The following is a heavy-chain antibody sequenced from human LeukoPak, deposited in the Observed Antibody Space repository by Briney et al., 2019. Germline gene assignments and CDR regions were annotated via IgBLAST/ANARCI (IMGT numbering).Heavy chain of an antibody. D-gene: IGHD5-12*01. Sequence: SVKVSCKASGGTFSSYAITWVRQAPGQGLDWMGGIIPIFGTPNYAQKLQGRVTMTTDTSTSTAYMELRSLRSDDTAVYYCARDIPRYSGYDPFDYWGQGTLVTVSS. CDR1: GGTFSSYA. V-gene: IGHV1-69*05. CDR3: ARDIPRYSGYDPFDY. CDR2: IIPIFGTP. J-gene: IGHJ4*02.